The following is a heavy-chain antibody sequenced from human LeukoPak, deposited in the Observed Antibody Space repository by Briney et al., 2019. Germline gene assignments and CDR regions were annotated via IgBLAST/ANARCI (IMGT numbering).Heavy chain of an antibody. Sequence: ASVNVSCKASGYTFTGYYMHWVRQAPGQGLEWMGWINPNSGGTNYAQKFQGRVTMTTDTSTSTAYMELRSLRSDDTAVYYCARDFMITFGGVIVGFDPWGQGTLVTVSS. J-gene: IGHJ5*02. CDR1: GYTFTGYY. D-gene: IGHD3-16*02. V-gene: IGHV1-2*02. CDR2: INPNSGGT. CDR3: ARDFMITFGGVIVGFDP.